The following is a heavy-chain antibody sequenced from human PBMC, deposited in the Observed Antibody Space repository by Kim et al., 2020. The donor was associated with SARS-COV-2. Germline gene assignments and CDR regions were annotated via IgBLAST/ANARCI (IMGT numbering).Heavy chain of an antibody. CDR3: ARRNCLDL. J-gene: IGHJ2*01. Sequence: GNTRYNPSLESRLTISLDKSRNQFSLNLRSVTAADTAVYFCARRNCLDLWGRGTLVTVSS. D-gene: IGHD2-21*01. CDR2: GNT. V-gene: IGHV4-59*01.